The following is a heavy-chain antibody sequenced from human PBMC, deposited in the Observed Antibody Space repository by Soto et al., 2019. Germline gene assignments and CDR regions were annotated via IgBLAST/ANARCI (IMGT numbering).Heavy chain of an antibody. CDR3: TTDPAYYDFWSAYLGWFDP. V-gene: IGHV3-15*01. CDR1: GFTFTNAW. D-gene: IGHD3-3*01. Sequence: EVQLVESGGGLVKPGESLRLSCAASGFTFTNAWMNWVRQAPGKGLEWVGRIKSRTDGGTTDYAAPVKGRFIISRDDSKNTLSLQMNSLKTEDTAIYYCTTDPAYYDFWSAYLGWFDPWGQGTLVTVSS. CDR2: IKSRTDGGTT. J-gene: IGHJ5*02.